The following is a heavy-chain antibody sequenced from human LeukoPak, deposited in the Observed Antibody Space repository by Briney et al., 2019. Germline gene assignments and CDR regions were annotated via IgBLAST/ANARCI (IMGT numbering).Heavy chain of an antibody. J-gene: IGHJ4*02. CDR2: INHSGST. D-gene: IGHD3-22*01. V-gene: IGHV4-34*01. CDR3: AGVYYDSSGYYGPFDY. Sequence: SETLSLTCAVYGGSFSGYYWSWIRQPPGEGLEWIGEINHSGSTNYNPSLKSRVTISVDTSKNQFSLKLSSVTAADTAVYYCAGVYYDSSGYYGPFDYWGQGTLVTVSS. CDR1: GGSFSGYY.